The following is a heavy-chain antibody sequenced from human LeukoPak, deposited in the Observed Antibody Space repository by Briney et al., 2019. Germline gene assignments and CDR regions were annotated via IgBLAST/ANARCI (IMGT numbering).Heavy chain of an antibody. J-gene: IGHJ4*02. CDR1: GFTFSSYE. CDR3: TAFDY. CDR2: ISGSGGTT. V-gene: IGHV3-23*01. Sequence: GGSLRLSCAASGFTFSSYEMNWVRQAPGKGLEWVSAISGSGGTTYYAGSVKGRFTISRDNAKNTLYLQMNSLRAEDTAVYYCTAFDYWGQGTLVTVSS.